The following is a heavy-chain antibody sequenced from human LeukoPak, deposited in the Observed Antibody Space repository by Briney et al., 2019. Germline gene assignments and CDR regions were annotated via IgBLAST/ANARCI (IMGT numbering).Heavy chain of an antibody. D-gene: IGHD6-13*01. CDR3: ARRIAAAAAPYYFDY. Sequence: GGSLRLSCAASGFTFGSYWMHWVRQAPGKGLLWVSRINSDGSSTSYADSVKGRFTISRDNAKNTLYLQMNSLRAEDTAVYYCARRIAAAAAPYYFDYWGQGTLVTVSS. CDR2: INSDGSST. J-gene: IGHJ4*02. V-gene: IGHV3-74*01. CDR1: GFTFGSYW.